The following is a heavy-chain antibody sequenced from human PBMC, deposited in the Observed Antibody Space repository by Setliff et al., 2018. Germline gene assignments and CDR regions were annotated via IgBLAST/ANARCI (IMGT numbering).Heavy chain of an antibody. CDR3: RVWVDMIEVDS. D-gene: IGHD3-22*01. J-gene: IGHJ4*02. CDR2: SNHSGNT. CDR1: GESFSNNY. Sequence: SETLSLTCRVYGESFSNNYWSWIRQPPGKGLEWIGESNHSGNTTNHPSLKSRLTMSVDTSKNQFSLKLTSVTAADTAVYYCRVWVDMIEVDSWAQGTQVTVSS. V-gene: IGHV4-34*01.